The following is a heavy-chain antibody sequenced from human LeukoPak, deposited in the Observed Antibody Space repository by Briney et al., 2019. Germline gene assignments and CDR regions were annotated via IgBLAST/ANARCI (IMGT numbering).Heavy chain of an antibody. CDR2: INHSGST. CDR3: ARAFIAVAGSPPRWFDY. CDR1: GGSFSGYY. D-gene: IGHD6-19*01. Sequence: SETLSLTCAVYGGSFSGYYWSWIRQPPGKGLEWIGEINHSGSTNYNPSLKSRVTISVDTSKNQFSLKLSSVTAADTAVYYCARAFIAVAGSPPRWFDYWGQGTLVTVSS. J-gene: IGHJ4*02. V-gene: IGHV4-34*01.